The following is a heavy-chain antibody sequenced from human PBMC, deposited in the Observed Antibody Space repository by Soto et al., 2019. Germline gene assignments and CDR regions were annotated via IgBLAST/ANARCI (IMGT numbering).Heavy chain of an antibody. CDR2: ISGSGGNT. V-gene: IGHV3-23*01. CDR3: AKDRDSSWFPDY. J-gene: IGHJ4*02. D-gene: IGHD6-13*01. Sequence: PGGSLRLSCEASGFTFSSYAMSWVRQAPGKGLEWVSTISGSGGNTYYADSVKGRFTISRDISKNTLYLQMDGLRAEDTAVYYCAKDRDSSWFPDYWGQGTPVTVSS. CDR1: GFTFSSYA.